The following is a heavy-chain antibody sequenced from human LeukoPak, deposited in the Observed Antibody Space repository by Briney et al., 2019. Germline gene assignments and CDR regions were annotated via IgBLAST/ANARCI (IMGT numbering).Heavy chain of an antibody. CDR1: VYTFTSYG. Sequence: ASVKVSCKASVYTFTSYGISWVRQAPGQGLEWMGLSSAYNGNTNYAQKLQGRVTMTTDTSTRTAYMELRSLRSDDTAVYYCARVAGSGSYYNIRWFDPWGQGTLVTVSS. J-gene: IGHJ5*02. D-gene: IGHD3-10*01. CDR3: ARVAGSGSYYNIRWFDP. CDR2: SSAYNGNT. V-gene: IGHV1-18*01.